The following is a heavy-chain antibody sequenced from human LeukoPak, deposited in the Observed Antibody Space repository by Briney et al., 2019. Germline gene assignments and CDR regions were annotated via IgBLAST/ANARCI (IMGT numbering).Heavy chain of an antibody. V-gene: IGHV3-7*01. CDR2: IKQDGSEK. CDR1: GFTFSSYW. CDR3: GKEYCSVGSSHLFDY. J-gene: IGHJ4*02. Sequence: GGSLRLSCAASGFTFSSYWMSWVRQAPGKGLEWVANIKQDGSEKYYVDSVKGRFTISRDNAKNSLYLQMNSLRAEHTVGYYCGKEYCSVGSSHLFDYGGQGTLVTVS. D-gene: IGHD2-15*01.